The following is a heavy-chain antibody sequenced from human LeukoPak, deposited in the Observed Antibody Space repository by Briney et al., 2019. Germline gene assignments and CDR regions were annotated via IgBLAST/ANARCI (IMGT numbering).Heavy chain of an antibody. J-gene: IGHJ3*01. D-gene: IGHD3-10*01. CDR1: GGSISSSNW. CDR3: ARHVSGRWFGDDYPYYADV. CDR2: IYHSGST. V-gene: IGHV4-4*02. Sequence: SGTLSLTCAVSGGSISSSNWWSWVRRPPGKGLEGIGEIYHSGSTNYNPSLKSRVTISVDKSKNQFSLKLSSVTAADTALYYCARHVSGRWFGDDYPYYADVWGQGTMVTISS.